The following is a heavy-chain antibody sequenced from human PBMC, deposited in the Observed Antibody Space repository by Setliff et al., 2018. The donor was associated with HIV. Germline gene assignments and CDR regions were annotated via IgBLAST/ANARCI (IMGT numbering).Heavy chain of an antibody. D-gene: IGHD4-17*01. CDR2: INPNSGGT. CDR1: GYTFSGYY. V-gene: IGHV1-2*02. J-gene: IGHJ6*03. CDR3: ARGGADYGDPGYYYYYMDV. Sequence: GASVKVSCKASGYTFSGYYMHWVRQAPGQGLEWMGWINPNSGGTNNAQKFQGRVTLTRDRSITTVYMELSSLRSEDTAVYYCARGGADYGDPGYYYYYMDVWGKGTTVTVSS.